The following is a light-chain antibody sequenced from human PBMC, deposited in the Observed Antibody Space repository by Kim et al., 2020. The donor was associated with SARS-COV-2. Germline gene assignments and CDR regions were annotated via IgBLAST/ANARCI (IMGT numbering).Light chain of an antibody. V-gene: IGKV2-28*01. CDR3: MQALQTPFT. Sequence: QASISCRSRQSLLQSNGYNYLDWYLQKPGQSPQLLIYLGSNRASGVPDRFSGSGSGTDFTLKISRVEAEDVGVYYCMQALQTPFTFGQGTRLEIK. J-gene: IGKJ5*01. CDR1: QSLLQSNGYNY. CDR2: LGS.